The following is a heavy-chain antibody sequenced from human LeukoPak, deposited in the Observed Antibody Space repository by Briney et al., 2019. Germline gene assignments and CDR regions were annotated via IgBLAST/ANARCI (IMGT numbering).Heavy chain of an antibody. CDR1: GGAISSSSYY. CDR2: IYYSGST. D-gene: IGHD3-22*01. Sequence: PSGPPSPPCHLSGGAISSSSYYWGWIRQPPGEGRGGIGSIYYSGSTYYNPSLKSRVTISVDTSKNQFSLKLSSVTAADTAVYYCARRLYYYDSSGAFDYWGQGPLVTVSS. V-gene: IGHV4-39*07. J-gene: IGHJ4*02. CDR3: ARRLYYYDSSGAFDY.